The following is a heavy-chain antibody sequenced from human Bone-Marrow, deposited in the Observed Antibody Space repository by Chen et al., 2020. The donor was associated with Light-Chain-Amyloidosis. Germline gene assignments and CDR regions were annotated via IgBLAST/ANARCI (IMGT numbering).Heavy chain of an antibody. V-gene: IGHV3-30*18. CDR3: AKEVPGFWYYFDY. J-gene: IGHJ4*02. D-gene: IGHD6-13*01. CDR1: GFTFSSYG. CDR2: ISYDGSNK. Sequence: QVQLVESGGGVVQPGRSLRLSCAASGFTFSSYGMHWVRQAPGKGLEWVAVISYDGSNKYYANSVKGRFTISIDNSKNTLYLQMNSLRAEDTAVYYCAKEVPGFWYYFDYWGQGILVTVSS.